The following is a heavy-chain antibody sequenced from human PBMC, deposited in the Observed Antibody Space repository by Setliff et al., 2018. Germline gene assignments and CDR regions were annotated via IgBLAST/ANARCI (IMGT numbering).Heavy chain of an antibody. CDR3: AREALQRAGLYFFDI. CDR2: IIPIIGEP. CDR1: GGTFNTYG. J-gene: IGHJ4*02. V-gene: IGHV1-69*13. D-gene: IGHD3-10*01. Sequence: WASVKVSCKASGGTFNTYGLSWVRQAPGQGLEWMGGIIPIIGEPNYAQKFKGRVTITADESTSTAYMELRSLESEDTAVYYCAREALQRAGLYFFDIWGQGMLVTVSS.